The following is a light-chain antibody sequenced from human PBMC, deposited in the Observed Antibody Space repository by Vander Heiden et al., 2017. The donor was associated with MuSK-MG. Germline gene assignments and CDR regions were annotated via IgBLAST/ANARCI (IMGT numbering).Light chain of an antibody. CDR1: ESVSNY. CDR2: DAY. J-gene: IGKJ2*03. Sequence: EVVLTQSPGTLSLSPGERAILSCRANESVSNYVAWYQQKPGQAPRLLIYDAYNRAVGIPTRFSGRGSATDFTLTISSLEPEDFAVYYCQQRYNWYSFGQGTRLDIK. CDR3: QQRYNWYS. V-gene: IGKV3-11*01.